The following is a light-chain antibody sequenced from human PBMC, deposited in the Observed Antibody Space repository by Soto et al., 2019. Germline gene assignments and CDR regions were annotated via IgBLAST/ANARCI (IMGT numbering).Light chain of an antibody. V-gene: IGKV3-11*01. CDR3: QQRGGWPLT. CDR2: ETS. J-gene: IGKJ4*01. Sequence: EIVLTQSPGTLSLSPGERATLSCRASQSVSPGLAWYQQKPGQAPRLLIYETSNRATGIPARFGGSGSGTDFSLTISSLEPEDFAVYYCQQRGGWPLTFGGGTRVEIK. CDR1: QSVSPG.